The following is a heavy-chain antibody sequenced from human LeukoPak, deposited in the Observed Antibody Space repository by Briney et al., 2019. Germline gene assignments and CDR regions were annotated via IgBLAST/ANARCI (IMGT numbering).Heavy chain of an antibody. CDR1: GFTFSSYA. V-gene: IGHV3-23*01. Sequence: GGSLRLSCAASGFTFSSYAMSWVRQAPGKGLEWVSAISGSGGSTYCADSVKGRFTISRDNSKNTLYLQMNSLRAEDTAVYYCAKEESGNPDSSYFDYWGQGTLVTVSS. CDR2: ISGSGGST. J-gene: IGHJ4*02. D-gene: IGHD4-23*01. CDR3: AKEESGNPDSSYFDY.